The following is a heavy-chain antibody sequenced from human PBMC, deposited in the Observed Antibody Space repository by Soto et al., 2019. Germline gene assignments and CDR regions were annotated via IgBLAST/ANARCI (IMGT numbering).Heavy chain of an antibody. V-gene: IGHV2-5*01. D-gene: IGHD1-1*01. CDR1: GFSLSTSGLG. Sequence: QITLKESGPTLVKPTQTLTLTCTFSGFSLSTSGLGVGWIRQPPGKALEWLGIIYWYDDKPYSPSLRSRFTINKHTSKNQVFLTMTNMDPVDTATYYSAQAYKNNWCHDGLDIWCQGTMVTVSS. CDR2: IYWYDDK. J-gene: IGHJ3*02. CDR3: AQAYKNNWCHDGLDI.